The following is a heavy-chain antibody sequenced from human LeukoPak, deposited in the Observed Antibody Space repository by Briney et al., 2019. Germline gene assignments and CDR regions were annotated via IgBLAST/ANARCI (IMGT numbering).Heavy chain of an antibody. CDR3: AKDRHAPGRYCSSTSCFPFDS. J-gene: IGHJ5*01. V-gene: IGHV3-48*04. Sequence: PGGSLRLSCAASGFTFSSYWMSWVRQAPGKGLEWVAYISSSGSPKYYANSVKGRFTISRDNAKNSLYLQMNSLRAEDTAVYYCAKDRHAPGRYCSSTSCFPFDSWGQGTLVTVSS. CDR1: GFTFSSYW. CDR2: ISSSGSPK. D-gene: IGHD2-2*01.